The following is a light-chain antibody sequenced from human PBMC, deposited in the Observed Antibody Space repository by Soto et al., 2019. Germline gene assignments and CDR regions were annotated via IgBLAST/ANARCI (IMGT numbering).Light chain of an antibody. V-gene: IGKV3-20*01. CDR1: QSVSSSY. Sequence: EIVLTQSPGTLSLSPGEIATLSCRASQSVSSSYLAWYQQRPGQAPRLLICGASYRATGIPDRFSGSGSGTDFTLTISRLEPEDFAVYYCQQYSSSPPEFTFGPGTKVD. CDR3: QQYSSSPPEFT. J-gene: IGKJ3*01. CDR2: GAS.